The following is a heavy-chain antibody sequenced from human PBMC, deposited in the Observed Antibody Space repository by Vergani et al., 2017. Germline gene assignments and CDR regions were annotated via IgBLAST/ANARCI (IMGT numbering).Heavy chain of an antibody. V-gene: IGHV3-9*01. CDR3: AKGGWGAYYYYGMDV. J-gene: IGHJ6*02. CDR2: ISWNSGSI. CDR1: GFTFDDYA. Sequence: EVQLVESGGGLVQPGRSLRLSCAASGFTFDDYAMHWVRQAPGKGLEWVSGISWNSGSIGYADSVKGRFTISRDNAKNSLDLQMNSLRAEETALYYCAKGGWGAYYYYGMDVWGQGTTVTVSS. D-gene: IGHD3-16*01.